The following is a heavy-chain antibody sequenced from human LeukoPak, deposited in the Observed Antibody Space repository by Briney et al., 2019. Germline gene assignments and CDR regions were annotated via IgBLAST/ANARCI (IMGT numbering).Heavy chain of an antibody. Sequence: GESLKTSCKGSGYSFTSYWIGWVRQMPGKGLGWMGIIFPGDSDTRYSPSFQGQVTISADKSISTAYLQWSSLRASDTAMYYCARPHGPGNDRFDYWGQGTLVTVSS. CDR1: GYSFTSYW. CDR2: IFPGDSDT. D-gene: IGHD5-12*01. CDR3: ARPHGPGNDRFDY. J-gene: IGHJ4*02. V-gene: IGHV5-51*01.